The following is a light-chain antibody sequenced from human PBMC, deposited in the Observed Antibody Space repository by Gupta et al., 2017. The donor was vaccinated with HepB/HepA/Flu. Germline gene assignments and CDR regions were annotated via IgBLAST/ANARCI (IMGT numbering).Light chain of an antibody. J-gene: IGLJ2*01. V-gene: IGLV1-51*02. CDR2: RNN. CDR1: TSNIGSSD. Sequence: QSLLTQPPSVSAAPGQMVTISCSLSTSNIGSSDVCWYQLLPGTAPKLLIYRNNRRASGIPDRFSGSKSGTSATLAITGLQTGDEADYFCETWDSGLSAGVFGGGTKLTVL. CDR3: ETWDSGLSAGV.